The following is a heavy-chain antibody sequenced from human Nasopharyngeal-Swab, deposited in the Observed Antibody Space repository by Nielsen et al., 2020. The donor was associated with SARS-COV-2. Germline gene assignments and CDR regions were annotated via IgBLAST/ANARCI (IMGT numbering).Heavy chain of an antibody. CDR1: GFTFSTYA. Sequence: GESLKISCAASGFTFSTYAMHWVRQAPGKGPEWVTFIWYDGSNKEYADAVKGRFTISRDNSKNTVFLQMNSLRVEDTAAYYCARASRGWSWGQGTPVTVSS. D-gene: IGHD6-19*01. V-gene: IGHV3-33*01. CDR3: ARASRGWS. J-gene: IGHJ5*02. CDR2: IWYDGSNK.